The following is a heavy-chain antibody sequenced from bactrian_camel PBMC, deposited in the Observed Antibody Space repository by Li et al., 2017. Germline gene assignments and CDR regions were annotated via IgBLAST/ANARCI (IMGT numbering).Heavy chain of an antibody. V-gene: IGHV3S1*01. Sequence: HVQLVESGGGSVQSGGNLRLSCVASKSFYSGLCLGWFRQAPGKEREGVATIDYGGSLTYYADSVKGRFTISRDDIKNTLYLAMNSLKPEDTAMYYCAADRFPTQFRRGDPWCSPPFEYRRWGQGTQVTVS. D-gene: IGHD7*01. CDR1: KSFYSGLC. CDR3: AADRFPTQFRRGDPWCSPPFEYRR. J-gene: IGHJ4*01. CDR2: IDYGGSLT.